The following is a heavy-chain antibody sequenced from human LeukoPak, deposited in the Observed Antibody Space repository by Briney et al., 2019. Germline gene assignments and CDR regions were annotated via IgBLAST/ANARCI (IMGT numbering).Heavy chain of an antibody. J-gene: IGHJ4*02. CDR3: AKEEEYSSPLFDY. D-gene: IGHD6-6*01. V-gene: IGHV3-30*02. CDR2: IRYDGSNK. Sequence: GRSLRLSCVASGFTFSSYGMHWVRQAPGKGLEWVAFIRYDGSNKYYADSVKGRFTISRDNSKNTLYLQMNSLRAEDTAVYYCAKEEEYSSPLFDYWGQGTLVTVSS. CDR1: GFTFSSYG.